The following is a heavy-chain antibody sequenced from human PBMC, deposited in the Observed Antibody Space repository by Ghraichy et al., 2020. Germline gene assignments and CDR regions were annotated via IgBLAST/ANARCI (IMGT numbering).Heavy chain of an antibody. J-gene: IGHJ6*02. CDR2: IRYDGSNK. CDR1: GFTFSSYG. Sequence: GGSLRLSCAASGFTFSSYGMHWVRQAPGKGLEWVAFIRYDGSNKYYADSVKGRFTISRDNSKNTLYLQMNSLRAEDTAVYYCAKDALQYYDILTGYFSGMDVWGQETRVTVTS. D-gene: IGHD3-9*01. V-gene: IGHV3-30*02. CDR3: AKDALQYYDILTGYFSGMDV.